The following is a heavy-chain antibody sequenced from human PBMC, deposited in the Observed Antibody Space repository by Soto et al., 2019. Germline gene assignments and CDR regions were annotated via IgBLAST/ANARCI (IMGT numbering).Heavy chain of an antibody. Sequence: DVQLLESGGGLVQPGGPLRLSCSASGFTFSNYAMSWVRRIPGKGLEWVSAISGSGGSTNYEDSVKGRFTISRDNSKSTLYLQMNSLRVDDTAVYYCAKGSPYSGTYFHPWGQGTLVTVSS. J-gene: IGHJ5*02. CDR2: ISGSGGST. CDR3: AKGSPYSGTYFHP. CDR1: GFTFSNYA. V-gene: IGHV3-23*01. D-gene: IGHD1-26*01.